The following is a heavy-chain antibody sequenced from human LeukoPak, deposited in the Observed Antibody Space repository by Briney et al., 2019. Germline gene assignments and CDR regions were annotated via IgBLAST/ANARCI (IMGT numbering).Heavy chain of an antibody. CDR1: GFTFSSYA. CDR2: ISYDGSNK. Sequence: QPGGSLRLSCAASGFTFSSYAMHWVRQAPGKGLEWVAVISYDGSNKYYADSVKGRSTISRDNSKNTLYLQMNSLRAEDTAVYYCAKDWPYIVVVTATDAFDIWGQGTMVTVSS. D-gene: IGHD2-21*02. CDR3: AKDWPYIVVVTATDAFDI. J-gene: IGHJ3*02. V-gene: IGHV3-30-3*02.